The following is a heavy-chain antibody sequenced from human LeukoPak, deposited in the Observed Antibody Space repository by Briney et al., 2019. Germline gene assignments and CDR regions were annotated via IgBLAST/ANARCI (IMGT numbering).Heavy chain of an antibody. CDR3: ARASLDYGGNPGAFDI. CDR2: ISSSSSYI. CDR1: GFTFSSYS. Sequence: GGSLRLSCAASGFTFSSYSMNWVRQAPGKGLEWVSSISSSSSYIHYADSVKGRFTISRDNAKNSLYLQMNSLRAEDTAVYYCARASLDYGGNPGAFDIWGQGTMVTVSS. V-gene: IGHV3-21*01. D-gene: IGHD4-23*01. J-gene: IGHJ3*02.